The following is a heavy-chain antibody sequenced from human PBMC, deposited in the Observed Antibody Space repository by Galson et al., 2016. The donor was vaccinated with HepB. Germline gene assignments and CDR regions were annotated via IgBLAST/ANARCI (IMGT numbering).Heavy chain of an antibody. CDR2: INHSGST. V-gene: IGHV4-34*01. D-gene: IGHD5-12*01. CDR3: ARKDIMTTESMDV. CDR1: GGSFSGYY. Sequence: SETLSLTCAVYGGSFSGYYWSWIRQPPGKGLEWIGEINHSGSTNYNPSLKSRVTISVDTSKNQFSLNLNSVTAADTAVYYCARKDIMTTESMDVWGQGTTVPGS. J-gene: IGHJ6*02.